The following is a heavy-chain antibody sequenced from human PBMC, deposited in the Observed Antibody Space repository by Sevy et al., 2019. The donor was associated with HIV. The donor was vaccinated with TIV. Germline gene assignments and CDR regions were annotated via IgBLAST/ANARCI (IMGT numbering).Heavy chain of an antibody. CDR2: IYTSGGT. Sequence: SETLSLTCTVSGGSISSYYWSWIRQPAGKGLEWIGRIYTSGGTNYNPSLKSRVTMSVDTSKNQFSLKLSSVTAADTAVYYCARGGESRSSWYYFDYWGQGTLVTVSS. J-gene: IGHJ4*02. CDR1: GGSISSYY. D-gene: IGHD6-13*01. V-gene: IGHV4-4*07. CDR3: ARGGESRSSWYYFDY.